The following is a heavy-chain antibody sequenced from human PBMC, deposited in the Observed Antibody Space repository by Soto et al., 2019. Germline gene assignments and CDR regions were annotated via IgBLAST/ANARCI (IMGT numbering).Heavy chain of an antibody. Sequence: SETLSLTCTVSGGSISSSSYYWGWIRQPPGKGLEWIGSIYYSGSTYYNPSLKSRVTISVDTSKNQFSLKLSSVTAADTAVYYCARVNGITMIVVGNWFDPWGQGTLVTVSS. CDR1: GGSISSSSYY. CDR3: ARVNGITMIVVGNWFDP. D-gene: IGHD3-22*01. CDR2: IYYSGST. J-gene: IGHJ5*02. V-gene: IGHV4-39*01.